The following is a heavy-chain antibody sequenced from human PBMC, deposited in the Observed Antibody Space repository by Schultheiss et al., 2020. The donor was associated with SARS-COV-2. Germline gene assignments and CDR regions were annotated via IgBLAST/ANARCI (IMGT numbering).Heavy chain of an antibody. CDR2: IKSKTDGGTT. V-gene: IGHV3-15*01. J-gene: IGHJ4*02. CDR3: TTDLAYYDSSGYYYHFDY. Sequence: GGSLRLSCAASGFTFSNAWMSWVRQAPGKGLEWVGRIKSKTDGGTTDYAAPVKGRFTISRDDSKNTLYLQMNSLKTEDTAVYYCTTDLAYYDSSGYYYHFDYWGQRTLVTVSS. D-gene: IGHD3-22*01. CDR1: GFTFSNAW.